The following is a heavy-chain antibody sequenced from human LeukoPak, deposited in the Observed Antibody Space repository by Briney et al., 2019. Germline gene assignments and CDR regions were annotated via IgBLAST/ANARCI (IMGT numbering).Heavy chain of an antibody. CDR3: ARYGSGTLRNWFDP. CDR2: IYYSGST. CDR1: GGSISSYY. J-gene: IGHJ5*02. Sequence: PSETLSLTCTVSGGSISSYYWSWIRQPPGKGLEWIGYIYYSGSTNYKPSLKSRVTISVDTSKNQFSLKLSSVTAADTAVYYCARYGSGTLRNWFDPWGQGTLVTVSS. V-gene: IGHV4-59*12. D-gene: IGHD3-10*01.